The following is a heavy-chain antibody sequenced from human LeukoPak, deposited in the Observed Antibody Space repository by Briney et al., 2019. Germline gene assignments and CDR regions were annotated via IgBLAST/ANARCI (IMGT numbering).Heavy chain of an antibody. D-gene: IGHD2-2*01. J-gene: IGHJ4*02. CDR1: GGTFSSYA. CDR3: ARDGLLRPVGYCSSTNCSPWLDY. CDR2: IIPIFGTI. V-gene: IGHV1-69*13. Sequence: GASVKVSCKASGGTFSSYAISWVRQAPGQGLEWMGGIIPIFGTINYAQKFQGRVTITADESTSTAYMELSSLRSEDMAVYYCARDGLLRPVGYCSSTNCSPWLDYWGQGTLVTVSS.